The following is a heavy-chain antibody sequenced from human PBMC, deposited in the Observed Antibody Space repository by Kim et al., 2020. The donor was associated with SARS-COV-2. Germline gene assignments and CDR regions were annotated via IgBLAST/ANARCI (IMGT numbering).Heavy chain of an antibody. CDR1: GFTFSSYG. CDR3: ARGASYYYDSSGYSFDY. Sequence: GGSLRLSCAASGFTFSSYGMHWVRQAPGKGLEWVAVIWYDGSNKYYADSVKGRFTISRDNSKNTLYLQMNSLRAEDTAVYYCARGASYYYDSSGYSFDYWGQGTLVTVSS. J-gene: IGHJ4*02. V-gene: IGHV3-33*01. CDR2: IWYDGSNK. D-gene: IGHD3-22*01.